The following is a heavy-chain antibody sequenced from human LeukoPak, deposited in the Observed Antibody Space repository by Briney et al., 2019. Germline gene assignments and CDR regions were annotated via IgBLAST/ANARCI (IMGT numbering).Heavy chain of an antibody. Sequence: GGSLRLSCEASGFRFSYFWMSWVRQAPGKGLEWVANINEDGSQKYYVDSVKGRFTISRDNTKKLVFLQMNSLRVEDTAVYYCARDEVGGYYFEWGQGNLVNVSS. CDR1: GFRFSYFW. CDR2: INEDGSQK. V-gene: IGHV3-7*01. D-gene: IGHD3-3*01. J-gene: IGHJ4*02. CDR3: ARDEVGGYYFE.